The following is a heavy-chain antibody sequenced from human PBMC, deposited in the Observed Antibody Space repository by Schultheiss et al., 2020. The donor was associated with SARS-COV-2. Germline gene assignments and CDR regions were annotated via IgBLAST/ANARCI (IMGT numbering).Heavy chain of an antibody. J-gene: IGHJ3*02. D-gene: IGHD2-2*02. V-gene: IGHV3-53*01. CDR3: ARGGIRYCSSTSCYTMKGPDAFDI. Sequence: GESLKISCAASGFTVSSNYMSWVRQAPGKGLEWVSVIYSGGSTYYADSVKGRFTISRDNSKNTLYLQMNSLRAEDTAVYYCARGGIRYCSSTSCYTMKGPDAFDIWGQGTTVTVSS. CDR1: GFTVSSNY. CDR2: IYSGGST.